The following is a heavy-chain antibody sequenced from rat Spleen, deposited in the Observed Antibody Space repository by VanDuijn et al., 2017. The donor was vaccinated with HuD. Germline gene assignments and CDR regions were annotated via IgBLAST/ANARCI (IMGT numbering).Heavy chain of an antibody. CDR1: GFTFSDYG. J-gene: IGHJ2*01. CDR3: ARHPDYSNYFDY. CDR2: ISYGDRSGHSST. V-gene: IGHV5-29*01. Sequence: EVQMVESSGGLVQPGRSLKLSCAASGFTFSDYGMAWVRQAPTKGLEWVATISYGDRSGHSSTYYRDSVKGRFTISRDNAKSTLSLQMDSLRSEDTATYYCARHPDYSNYFDYWGQGVMVTVSS. D-gene: IGHD1-1*01.